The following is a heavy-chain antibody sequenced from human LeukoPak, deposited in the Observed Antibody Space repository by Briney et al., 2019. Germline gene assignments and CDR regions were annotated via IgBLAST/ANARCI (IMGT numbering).Heavy chain of an antibody. Sequence: ASVKVSCKASGYTFTSYGISWVRQAPGQGLEWMGWISAYNGNTNYAQKLQGRVTMTTDTSTSTAYMELRSLRSDDTAVYYCARNLRNYYDSSGPGDYWGKGTTVTVSS. D-gene: IGHD3-22*01. CDR3: ARNLRNYYDSSGPGDY. CDR1: GYTFTSYG. CDR2: ISAYNGNT. J-gene: IGHJ6*04. V-gene: IGHV1-18*01.